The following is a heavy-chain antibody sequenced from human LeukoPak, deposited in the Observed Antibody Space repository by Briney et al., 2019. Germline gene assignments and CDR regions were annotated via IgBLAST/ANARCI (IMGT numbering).Heavy chain of an antibody. J-gene: IGHJ4*02. D-gene: IGHD6-6*01. CDR2: IYYSGST. V-gene: IGHV4-39*07. CDR1: GGSISSSSYY. Sequence: KPSETLSLTCTVSGGSISSSSYYWGWIRQPPGKGLEWIGSIYYSGSTYYNPSLKSRVTISVDTSKNQFSLKLSSVTAADTAVYYCAREGQLVFDYWGQGTLVTVSS. CDR3: AREGQLVFDY.